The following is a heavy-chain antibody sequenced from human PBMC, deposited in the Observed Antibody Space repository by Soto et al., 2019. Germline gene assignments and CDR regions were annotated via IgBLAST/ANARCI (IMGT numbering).Heavy chain of an antibody. Sequence: SETLSLTCAVYGGSFSGYYWSWIRQPPGKGLEWIGEINHSGSTNYNPSLKSRVTISVDTSKNQFSLKLSSVTAADTAVYYCARGTDGLYCSGGSCYSGYYYYMDVWGKGTTVTVSS. CDR1: GGSFSGYY. CDR3: ARGTDGLYCSGGSCYSGYYYYMDV. V-gene: IGHV4-34*01. D-gene: IGHD2-15*01. CDR2: INHSGST. J-gene: IGHJ6*03.